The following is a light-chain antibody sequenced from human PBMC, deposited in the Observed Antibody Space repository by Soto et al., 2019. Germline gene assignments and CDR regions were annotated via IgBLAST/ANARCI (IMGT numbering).Light chain of an antibody. CDR3: QQRDT. V-gene: IGKV1-9*01. CDR2: AAS. Sequence: IQLTQSPSSLSASVGDRVTITCRASQGISSYLAWDQQKPGKAPKLLIYAASTLQSGVPSRFSGSGSGTYFTLTIGSLQPDDFATYYCQQRDTFGQGTKLEIK. CDR1: QGISSY. J-gene: IGKJ2*01.